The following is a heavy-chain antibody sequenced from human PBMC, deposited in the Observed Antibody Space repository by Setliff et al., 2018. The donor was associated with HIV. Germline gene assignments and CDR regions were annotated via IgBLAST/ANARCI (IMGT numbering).Heavy chain of an antibody. Sequence: SETLSLTCAVSGYSIGSGSFWGWIRQPPGRGLEWIATIPHNGGTYYNPDPSLTGRVTISLDTSKNQFSLKLAFVTAADTAVYYCARYSTLTTNFDYWGQGTLVTVSS. J-gene: IGHJ4*02. D-gene: IGHD4-17*01. CDR1: GYSIGSGSF. CDR3: ARYSTLTTNFDY. V-gene: IGHV4-38-2*01. CDR2: IPHNGGT.